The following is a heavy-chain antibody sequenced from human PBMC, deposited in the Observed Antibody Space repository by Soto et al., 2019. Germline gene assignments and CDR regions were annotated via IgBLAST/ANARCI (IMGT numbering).Heavy chain of an antibody. CDR3: ARDLAAGTCDY. CDR1: GYTFTSYS. V-gene: IGHV1-18*01. J-gene: IGHJ4*02. CDR2: ISAYNGNT. Sequence: ASVKVACKASGYTFTSYSISWVRQAPGQGLERMGWISAYNGNTNYAQKLQGRVTMTTDTSTSTAYMELRSLRSDDTAVYYCARDLAAGTCDYWEKESLVTVSS. D-gene: IGHD6-13*01.